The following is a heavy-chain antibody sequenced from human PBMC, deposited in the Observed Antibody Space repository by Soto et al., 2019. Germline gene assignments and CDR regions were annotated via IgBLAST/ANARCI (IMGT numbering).Heavy chain of an antibody. CDR2: IKQDGSEK. J-gene: IGHJ4*02. V-gene: IGHV3-7*03. Sequence: GGSLSLSCAASGLTFSTYWMSWVRQAPGKGLEWVANIKQDGSEKYYVDSVKGRFTFSRDNAKNSLYLQMNSLRAEDTAVYYCARGNWNYDYWGQGILVTVSS. D-gene: IGHD1-7*01. CDR3: ARGNWNYDY. CDR1: GLTFSTYW.